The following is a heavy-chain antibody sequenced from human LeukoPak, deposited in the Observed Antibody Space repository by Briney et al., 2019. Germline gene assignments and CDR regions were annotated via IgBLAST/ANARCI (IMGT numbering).Heavy chain of an antibody. J-gene: IGHJ4*02. V-gene: IGHV3-74*01. CDR1: GFTFSSYW. CDR2: INSDGSST. D-gene: IGHD6-6*01. Sequence: GGSLRLSCAASGFTFSSYWMHWVRQAPGKGLVWVSRINSDGSSTSYADSVKGRFTISRDNAKNTLYLKMNSLRAEDTAVYYCAKESPKDSIAARPGFDYWGQGTLVTVSS. CDR3: AKESPKDSIAARPGFDY.